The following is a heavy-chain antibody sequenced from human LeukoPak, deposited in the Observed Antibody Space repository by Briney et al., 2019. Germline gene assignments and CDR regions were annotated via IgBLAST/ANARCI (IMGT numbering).Heavy chain of an antibody. CDR3: ASYDSRGGYYFDY. D-gene: IGHD3-22*01. J-gene: IGHJ4*02. CDR2: MNSDGSRT. CDR1: GFTFSTYW. V-gene: IGHV3-74*01. Sequence: GGSLRLSCAASGFTFSTYWMDWVRQAPGKGLVWVSRMNSDGSRTTYADSVKGRFTISRDNAKNTLYLQMNSLRAEDTAVYYCASYDSRGGYYFDYWGQGTLVTVSS.